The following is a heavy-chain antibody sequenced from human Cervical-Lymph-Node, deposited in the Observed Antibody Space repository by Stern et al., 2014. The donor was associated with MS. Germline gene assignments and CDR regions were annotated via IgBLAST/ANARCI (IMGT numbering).Heavy chain of an antibody. V-gene: IGHV1-3*01. D-gene: IGHD4-11*01. J-gene: IGHJ4*02. CDR1: GYNFIDHA. CDR2: INGGTGTT. CDR3: ARQPDYSDFLDF. Sequence: QLVQSGAEVKTPGASMTISCKTSGYNFIDHAIHWVRQAPGQRLEWMGWINGGTGTTKYSQKFQGRVSFTRDKAASAAYMDLSSLSPDDTAVYYCARQPDYSDFLDFWGQGTLVTVSS.